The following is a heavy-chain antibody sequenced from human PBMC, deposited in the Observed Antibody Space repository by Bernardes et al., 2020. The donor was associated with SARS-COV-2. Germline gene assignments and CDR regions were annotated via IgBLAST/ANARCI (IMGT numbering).Heavy chain of an antibody. CDR3: ARDVGGTDWRFGFDV. J-gene: IGHJ3*01. D-gene: IGHD3-9*01. Sequence: GGSLRPSCVAYGFTSSNYLFSWFRQAPGKGLEWVSSISGAGTYIYYGDSVRGRFTTSRDNTRTSVFLQMESLRAEDTAVYYCARDVGGTDWRFGFDVWGQATTVHVSS. CDR1: GFTSSNYL. V-gene: IGHV3-21*06. CDR2: ISGAGTYI.